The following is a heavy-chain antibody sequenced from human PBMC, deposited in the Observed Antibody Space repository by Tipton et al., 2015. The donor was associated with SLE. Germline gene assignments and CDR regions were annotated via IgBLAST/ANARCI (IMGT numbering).Heavy chain of an antibody. J-gene: IGHJ2*01. CDR1: GFTFDDYA. Sequence: QLVQSGGGLVQPGGSLRLSCAASGFTFDDYAMHWVRQAPGKGLEWVSGINWNGGSTNYADSVKGRFTISRDNAKNSLYLQMNSLGAEDTALYHCARVRMAVGPTRAWYSDLWGRGTLVTVSS. D-gene: IGHD1-26*01. CDR2: INWNGGST. CDR3: ARVRMAVGPTRAWYSDL. V-gene: IGHV3-20*01.